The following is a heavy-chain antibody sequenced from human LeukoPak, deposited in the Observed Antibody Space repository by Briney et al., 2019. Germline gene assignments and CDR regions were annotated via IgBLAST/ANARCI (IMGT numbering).Heavy chain of an antibody. V-gene: IGHV4-30-2*01. CDR2: IYHSGST. Sequence: SETLSLTCAVSGGSISSGGYSWSWIRQPPGKGLEWIGYIYHSGSTYYNPSLKSRVTISVDRSKHQFSLRLSAVTAADTAVYYCARAASSTYYYGSGSYGWFDPWGQGTLVTVSS. CDR1: GGSISSGGYS. J-gene: IGHJ5*02. D-gene: IGHD3-10*01. CDR3: ARAASSTYYYGSGSYGWFDP.